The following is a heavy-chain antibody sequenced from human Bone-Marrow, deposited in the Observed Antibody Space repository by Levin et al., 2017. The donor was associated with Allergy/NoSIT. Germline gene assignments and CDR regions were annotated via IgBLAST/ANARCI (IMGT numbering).Heavy chain of an antibody. V-gene: IGHV3-33*01. D-gene: IGHD1-26*01. CDR1: GFTFSAFG. J-gene: IGHJ4*02. CDR3: TRDRGEWGQFYFDY. CDR2: IWYDGSHK. Sequence: PGGSLRLSCAASGFTFSAFGMHWVRQAPGRGLEWVAVIWYDGSHKFYADSVKGRFTISRDNSKNTLYLQMNSLGAEDTAVYYCTRDRGEWGQFYFDYWGQGILVTVSS.